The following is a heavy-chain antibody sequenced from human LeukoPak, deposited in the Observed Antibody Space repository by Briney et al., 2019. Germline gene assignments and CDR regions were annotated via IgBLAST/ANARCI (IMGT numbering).Heavy chain of an antibody. CDR2: ISAYNGNT. J-gene: IGHJ5*02. Sequence: GASVKVSCKASGYTFTSYGISWVRQAPGQGLEWMAWISAYNGNTNYAQKLQGRLTMTTDTSTSTAYLELRSLRSDDTAVYYCARAPVGATIFRYWWFDPWGQGTLVTVSS. CDR1: GYTFTSYG. CDR3: ARAPVGATIFRYWWFDP. V-gene: IGHV1-18*01. D-gene: IGHD1-26*01.